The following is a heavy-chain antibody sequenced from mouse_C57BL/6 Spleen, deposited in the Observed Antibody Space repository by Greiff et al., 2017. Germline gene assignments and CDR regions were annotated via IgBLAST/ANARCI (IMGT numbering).Heavy chain of an antibody. V-gene: IGHV1-42*01. CDR2: INPSTGGT. CDR1: GYSFTGYY. Sequence: EVQLQQSGPELVKPGASVKISCKASGYSFTGYYMNWVKQSPEKSLEWIGEINPSTGGTTYNQKFKAKATLTVDKSSSTAYMQLKSLTSEDSAVYYCASQDSDYWGQGTTLTVSS. J-gene: IGHJ2*01. CDR3: ASQDSDY.